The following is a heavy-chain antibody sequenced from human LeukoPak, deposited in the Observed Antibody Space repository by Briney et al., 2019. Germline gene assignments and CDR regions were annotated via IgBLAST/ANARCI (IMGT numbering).Heavy chain of an antibody. V-gene: IGHV3-23*01. CDR2: ISGGGDDS. Sequence: GGSLRLSCAVSGFIFSSSAMSWVRQAPGKGLEWVSAISGGGDDSSYADSARGRFTVSRDNSKNTLYLQMNSLRAEDTAVYYCAKDSRESSGHFPYYYYYHYGLDVWGQGTTVTVSS. J-gene: IGHJ6*02. CDR1: GFIFSSSA. CDR3: AKDSRESSGHFPYYYYYHYGLDV. D-gene: IGHD3-22*01.